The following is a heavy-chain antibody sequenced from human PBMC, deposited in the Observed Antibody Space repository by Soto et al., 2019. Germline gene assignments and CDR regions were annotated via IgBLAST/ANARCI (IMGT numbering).Heavy chain of an antibody. V-gene: IGHV4-30-4*01. CDR2: IYYSGST. Sequence: LSLTCTVSGGSISSGDYYWSWIRQPPGKGLEWIGYIYYSGSTYYNPSLKSRVTISVDTSKNQFSLKLSSVTAADTAVYYCATYYYGSGSRFDPWGQGTLVTVSS. CDR3: ATYYYGSGSRFDP. CDR1: GGSISSGDYY. D-gene: IGHD3-10*01. J-gene: IGHJ5*02.